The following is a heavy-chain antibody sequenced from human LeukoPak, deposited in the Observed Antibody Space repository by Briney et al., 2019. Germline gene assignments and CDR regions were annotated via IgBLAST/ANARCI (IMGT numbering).Heavy chain of an antibody. Sequence: SETLSLTCTVSGASVSSYYWIWIRQPAGRGLEWIGRIDASGSTNYNPSLKSRVTISVDTSKNQFSLKLSSVTAADTAVYYCLTVAGQIDYWGQGTLVTVSS. V-gene: IGHV4-4*07. J-gene: IGHJ4*02. D-gene: IGHD6-19*01. CDR2: IDASGST. CDR3: LTVAGQIDY. CDR1: GASVSSYY.